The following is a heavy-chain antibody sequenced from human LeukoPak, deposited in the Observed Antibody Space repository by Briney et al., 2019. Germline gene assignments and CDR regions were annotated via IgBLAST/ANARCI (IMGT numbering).Heavy chain of an antibody. D-gene: IGHD6-19*01. J-gene: IGHJ5*02. Sequence: SETLSLTCTVSGGSISSGGYYWGWIRQPPGKGPEWIGSIFYSGSTYYNPSLKSRVTISVDTSKNQFSLKLTSVTAADAAMYYCARQYSSGWPWFDPWGQGTLVTVSS. CDR3: ARQYSSGWPWFDP. CDR2: IFYSGST. V-gene: IGHV4-39*01. CDR1: GGSISSGGYY.